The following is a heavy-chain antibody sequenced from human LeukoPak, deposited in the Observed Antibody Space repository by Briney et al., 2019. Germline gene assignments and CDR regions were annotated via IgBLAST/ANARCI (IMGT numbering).Heavy chain of an antibody. CDR2: INTNTGNP. J-gene: IGHJ3*02. D-gene: IGHD1-26*01. CDR1: GYTFASYA. CDR3: ARARSGSYEDAFDI. Sequence: GASVKVSCKASGYTFASYAMNWVRQAPGQGLEWMGWINTNTGNPTYAQGFTGRFVFSLDTSVSTAYLQISSLKAEDTAVYYCARARSGSYEDAFDIWGQGTMVTVSS. V-gene: IGHV7-4-1*02.